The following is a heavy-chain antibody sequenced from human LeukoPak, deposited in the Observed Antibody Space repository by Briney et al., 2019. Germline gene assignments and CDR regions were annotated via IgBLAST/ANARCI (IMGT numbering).Heavy chain of an antibody. Sequence: GGSLRLSCAASGFTFSSYAMHWVRQAPGKGLEWVAVISYDGSNKYYADSVKGRFTISRDNSKNTLYLQMNSLRAEDTAVYYCARDRGGSYWALTYYYYYMDVWGKGTTVTVSS. CDR1: GFTFSSYA. CDR3: ARDRGGSYWALTYYYYYMDV. J-gene: IGHJ6*03. D-gene: IGHD1-26*01. V-gene: IGHV3-30-3*01. CDR2: ISYDGSNK.